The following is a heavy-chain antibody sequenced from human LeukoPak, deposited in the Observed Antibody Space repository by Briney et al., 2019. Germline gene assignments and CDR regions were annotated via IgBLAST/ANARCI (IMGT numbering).Heavy chain of an antibody. Sequence: PGGSLRLSCAASGCTFSSYWMTWVRQAPGKGLEWVANIKQDGSETSYVDSVKGRFTISRDNAKYSLYLQMNSLRAEDTAVYYCAREYCSGDSCYKGGIDYWGQGTLVTVSS. J-gene: IGHJ4*02. CDR2: IKQDGSET. V-gene: IGHV3-7*03. CDR1: GCTFSSYW. D-gene: IGHD2-15*01. CDR3: AREYCSGDSCYKGGIDY.